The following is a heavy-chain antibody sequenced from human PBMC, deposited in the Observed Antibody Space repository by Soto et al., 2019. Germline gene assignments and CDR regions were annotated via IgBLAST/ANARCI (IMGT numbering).Heavy chain of an antibody. CDR3: ARVVPRGVAVVRDY. J-gene: IGHJ4*02. Sequence: QVQLVQSGPEVKKPGASVKVSCKASGNTFASHGFSWVRQAPGQGLEWMGWISGFNGQTNYALKFQGRVTLTTDTSTSTAYMELRSLRSDDTAVYFCARVVPRGVAVVRDYWGQGTLVTVSS. CDR2: ISGFNGQT. D-gene: IGHD3-10*01. CDR1: GNTFASHG. V-gene: IGHV1-18*01.